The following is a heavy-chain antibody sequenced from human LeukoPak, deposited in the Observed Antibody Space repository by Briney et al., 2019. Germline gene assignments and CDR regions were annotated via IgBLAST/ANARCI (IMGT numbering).Heavy chain of an antibody. CDR3: ARGLYYYDRSTYDDFDY. V-gene: IGHV1-46*01. CDR2: VNPNDGAR. Sequence: ASVKVSFKASGYPFITYWLHWVRQAPGQGLEWMGFVNPNDGARIYAQKFQGRITMTRDTSTNTVFMELSSLRSGDTAVYYCARGLYYYDRSTYDDFDYWGQGTLVTVSS. D-gene: IGHD3-22*01. J-gene: IGHJ4*02. CDR1: GYPFITYW.